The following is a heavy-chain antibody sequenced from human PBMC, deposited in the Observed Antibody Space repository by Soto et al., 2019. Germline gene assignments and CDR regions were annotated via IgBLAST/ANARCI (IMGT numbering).Heavy chain of an antibody. D-gene: IGHD6-6*01. V-gene: IGHV1-69*13. CDR3: AMYSSSSRRFDY. J-gene: IGHJ4*02. Sequence: SVKVSCKASGVTFSSYAISWVRQAPGQGLEWMGGIIPIFGTANYAQKFQGRVTITADESTSTAYMELSSLRSEDTAVYYCAMYSSSSRRFDYWGQGTLVTVSS. CDR2: IIPIFGTA. CDR1: GVTFSSYA.